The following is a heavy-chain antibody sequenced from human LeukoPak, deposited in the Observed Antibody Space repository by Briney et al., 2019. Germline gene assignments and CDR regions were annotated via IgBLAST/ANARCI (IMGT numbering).Heavy chain of an antibody. Sequence: GGSLRLSCAASGFTFSTYWMHWVRQAPGKGLVWVSRINSDGSSTRYADSVKGRFTISRDNAKNTLYLQMNSLRAEDTAVYYCARGDILTGWGYYYMDVWGKGTTVTISS. CDR1: GFTFSTYW. CDR3: ARGDILTGWGYYYMDV. D-gene: IGHD3-9*01. J-gene: IGHJ6*03. V-gene: IGHV3-74*01. CDR2: INSDGSST.